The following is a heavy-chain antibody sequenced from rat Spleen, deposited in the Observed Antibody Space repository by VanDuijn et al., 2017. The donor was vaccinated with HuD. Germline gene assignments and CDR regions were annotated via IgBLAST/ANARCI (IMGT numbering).Heavy chain of an antibody. J-gene: IGHJ2*01. CDR1: GFDFNTYA. D-gene: IGHD1-7*01. Sequence: EVQVVESGGGLVQPKGSLKLSCAASGFDFNTYAMSWVRQAPGKGLDWVASISIKTHNYATLYADSVKERFTISRDDSKSVVYLQMDNLKTEDTAMYYCSAMGVGFWGQGVMVTVSS. CDR2: ISIKTHNYAT. CDR3: SAMGVGF. V-gene: IGHV10-4*01.